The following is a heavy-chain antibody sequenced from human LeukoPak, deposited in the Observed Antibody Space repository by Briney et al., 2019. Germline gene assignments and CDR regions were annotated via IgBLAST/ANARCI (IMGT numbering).Heavy chain of an antibody. Sequence: GGSLRLSCAASGFTFSTCAMSWLRQAPGKGLDWVSSIILRGAGSSYRHSVKGRFTIARDNSRNTLYLQMNSLRAEDTAVYYCAKSYDSSVRVPNFDYWGQGTLVSVSS. CDR1: GFTFSTCA. CDR2: IILRGAGS. V-gene: IGHV3-23*02. CDR3: AKSYDSSVRVPNFDY. D-gene: IGHD3-22*01. J-gene: IGHJ4*02.